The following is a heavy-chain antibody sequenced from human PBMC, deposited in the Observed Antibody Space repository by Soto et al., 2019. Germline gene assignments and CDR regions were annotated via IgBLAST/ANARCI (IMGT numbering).Heavy chain of an antibody. CDR3: ARGLDGWSGYHWFDP. Sequence: GASVKVSCKASGYTFTSYDINWVRQATGQGLEWMGWMNPNSGNTGYAQKFQDRVTMTRNTSISTAYMELSSLRSEDTAVYYCARGLDGWSGYHWFDPWGQGTLVTVSP. J-gene: IGHJ5*02. D-gene: IGHD3-3*01. CDR2: MNPNSGNT. CDR1: GYTFTSYD. V-gene: IGHV1-8*01.